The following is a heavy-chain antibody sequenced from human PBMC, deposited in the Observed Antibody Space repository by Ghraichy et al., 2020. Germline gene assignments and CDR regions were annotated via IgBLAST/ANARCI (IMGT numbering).Heavy chain of an antibody. Sequence: LSLTCAASGRPFTFRNYWMHWVRQAPGKGLVWVSYINFHGSTLTYADSVKGRFTIPSANAKNTLYLQMTSRRAEDAAVYYGAADAQYRPDPWGQGTLVTVSS. J-gene: IGHJ5*02. CDR3: AADAQYRPDP. D-gene: IGHD5-18*01. CDR1: GRPFTFRNYW. CDR2: INFHGSTL. V-gene: IGHV3-74*01.